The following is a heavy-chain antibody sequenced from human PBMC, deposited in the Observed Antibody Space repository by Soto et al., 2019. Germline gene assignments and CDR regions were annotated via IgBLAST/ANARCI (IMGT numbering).Heavy chain of an antibody. J-gene: IGHJ4*02. CDR1: GYTFTGYY. CDR2: INPNSGGT. V-gene: IGHV1-2*04. Sequence: GASVKVSCKASGYTFTGYYMHWVRQAPGQGLEWMGWINPNSGGTNYAQKFQGWVTMTRDTSISTAYMELSRLRSDDTAVYYCARAGYYYDSSGYYQDWGQGTLVTVSS. CDR3: ARAGYYYDSSGYYQD. D-gene: IGHD3-22*01.